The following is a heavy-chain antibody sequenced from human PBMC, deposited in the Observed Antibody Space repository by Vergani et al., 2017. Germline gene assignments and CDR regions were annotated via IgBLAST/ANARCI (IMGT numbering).Heavy chain of an antibody. V-gene: IGHV4-4*02. CDR2: IHYSENT. Sequence: QVQLQQWGPGLVTPSGTLSLTCAVSGGSISSDNWWNWVRQAPGKGLEWIGSIHYSENTNYNPSLKTRVTISVDTSKNQFSLPLTSVTAADTAVYYCASDTRSRQRADRWGQGILVTVTS. D-gene: IGHD2-15*01. CDR1: GGSISSDNW. J-gene: IGHJ5*02. CDR3: ASDTRSRQRADR.